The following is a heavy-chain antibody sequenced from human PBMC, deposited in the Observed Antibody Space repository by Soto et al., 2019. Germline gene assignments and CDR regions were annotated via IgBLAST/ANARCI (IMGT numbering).Heavy chain of an antibody. V-gene: IGHV3-48*04. CDR2: ISSSSGGTI. CDR3: ARGVNYYDSSGSSWFDP. J-gene: IGHJ5*02. D-gene: IGHD3-22*01. Sequence: GGSLRLSCAASGFTFSSYAMSWVRQAPGKGLEWVSYISSSSGGTIYYADSVKGRFTISRDNAKNSLYLQMDSLRAEDTAVYYCARGVNYYDSSGSSWFDPWGQGALVTVSS. CDR1: GFTFSSYA.